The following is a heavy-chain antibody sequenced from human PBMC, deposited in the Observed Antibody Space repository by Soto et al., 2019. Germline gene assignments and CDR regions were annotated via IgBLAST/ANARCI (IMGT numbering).Heavy chain of an antibody. V-gene: IGHV3-64D*06. Sequence: PWGSLRLSCSASGFTFSDHAMHWLRQGPVTGLQYVSCIGSNGGSTYSADSVKGRFTISRDNSKDTLYLQMSRLRTEDTATYYSVKGSGAVPSGNDALDIWGQGTVVTVSS. CDR2: IGSNGGST. D-gene: IGHD3-16*01. CDR3: VKGSGAVPSGNDALDI. CDR1: GFTFSDHA. J-gene: IGHJ3*02.